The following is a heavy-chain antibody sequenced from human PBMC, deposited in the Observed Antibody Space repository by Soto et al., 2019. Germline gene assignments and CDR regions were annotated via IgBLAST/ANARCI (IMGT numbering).Heavy chain of an antibody. V-gene: IGHV3-23*01. J-gene: IGHJ4*02. Sequence: PGGSLRVSCAASGFTFSSYSMNWVRKAPGKGLEWVSAISGSGGSTYYADSVKGRFTISRDNSKNTLYLQMNSLRAEDTAVYYCAKCTGRQLTAMVTSSGFDYWGQGTLVTVSS. CDR3: AKCTGRQLTAMVTSSGFDY. CDR1: GFTFSSYS. D-gene: IGHD5-18*01. CDR2: ISGSGGST.